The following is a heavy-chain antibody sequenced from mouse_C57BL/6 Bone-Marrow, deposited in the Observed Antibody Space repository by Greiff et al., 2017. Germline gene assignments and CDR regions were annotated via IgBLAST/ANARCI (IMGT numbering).Heavy chain of an antibody. V-gene: IGHV5-15*01. J-gene: IGHJ4*01. CDR2: ISNLAYSI. CDR1: GFTFSDYG. D-gene: IGHD1-1*01. CDR3: ARHGYGDFMDY. Sequence: EVKLVESGGGLVQPGGSLKLSCAASGFTFSDYGMAWVRQAPRKGPEWVAFISNLAYSIYYAATVTGRFTISRENAKNTLYLEMSSLRSEDTAMYYCARHGYGDFMDYWGQGTSVTVSS.